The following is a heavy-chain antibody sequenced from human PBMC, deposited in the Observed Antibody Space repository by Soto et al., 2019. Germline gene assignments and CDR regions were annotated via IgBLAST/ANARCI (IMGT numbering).Heavy chain of an antibody. D-gene: IGHD3-9*01. V-gene: IGHV4-34*01. Sequence: SETLSLTCAVYGGSFSGYCWSWIRQPPGKGLEWIGEINHSGSTNYNPSLKSRVTISVDTSKNQFSLKLSSVTAADTAVYYCARGLGNDILTGARTRTYSYDYWGQGTLVTVSS. CDR2: INHSGST. CDR1: GGSFSGYC. J-gene: IGHJ4*02. CDR3: ARGLGNDILTGARTRTYSYDY.